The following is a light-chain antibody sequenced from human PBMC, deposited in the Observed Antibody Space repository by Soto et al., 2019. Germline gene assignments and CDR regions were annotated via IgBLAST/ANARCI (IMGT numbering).Light chain of an antibody. CDR3: TSYTSSNTLV. CDR1: SSDVCGYNY. J-gene: IGLJ2*01. V-gene: IGLV2-14*01. Sequence: QSVLTQPASVSGSPGQSITISCTGTSSDVCGYNYVSWYQQHPGRAPKLVIYEVTNRPSGVSNRFSGSKSGNTASLTISGLQAEDEADYYCTSYTSSNTLVFGGGTKLTVL. CDR2: EVT.